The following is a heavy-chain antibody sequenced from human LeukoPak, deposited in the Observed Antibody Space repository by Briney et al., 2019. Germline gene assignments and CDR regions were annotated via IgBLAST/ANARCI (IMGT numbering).Heavy chain of an antibody. J-gene: IGHJ4*02. CDR2: IDPSDSYT. CDR3: AAREIRETGNDY. V-gene: IGHV5-10-1*01. Sequence: GESLKISCKGSGYSFTSYWISWVRQMPGKGLVWMGRIDPSDSYTNYSPSFQGHVTISADKSISTAYLQWSSLKASDTAMYYCAAREIRETGNDYWGQGTLVTVSS. CDR1: GYSFTSYW. D-gene: IGHD1-14*01.